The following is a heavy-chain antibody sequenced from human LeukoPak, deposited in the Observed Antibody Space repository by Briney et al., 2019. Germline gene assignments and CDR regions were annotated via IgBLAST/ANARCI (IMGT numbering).Heavy chain of an antibody. D-gene: IGHD2-15*01. CDR3: ARGYCNGGSCYWDYYYYYMDV. CDR1: GFTLSSYE. V-gene: IGHV3-48*03. Sequence: GGSLRLSCAASGFTLSSYEMNWVRQAPGKGLEWVSYISSSGRNRYYADSVKGRFTISRDNAKNSLYLQMNSLRAEDTALYYCARGYCNGGSCYWDYYYYYMDVWGKGATVTVSS. J-gene: IGHJ6*03. CDR2: ISSSGRNR.